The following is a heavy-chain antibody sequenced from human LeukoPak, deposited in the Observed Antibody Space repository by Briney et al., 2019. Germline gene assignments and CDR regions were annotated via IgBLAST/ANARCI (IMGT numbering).Heavy chain of an antibody. CDR1: GGSISGTSYY. CDR3: ARHRGSSSNFDS. J-gene: IGHJ5*01. CDR2: IYYTGGT. D-gene: IGHD6-6*01. Sequence: PSETLSLTCTVSGGSISGTSYYWDWIRQPPGKGLEWIGNIYYTGGTSFHPSLKSRVTMSVDTSKNQFSLRLSSVTAADTAAYYCARHRGSSSNFDSWGQGTLVTVSS. V-gene: IGHV4-39*01.